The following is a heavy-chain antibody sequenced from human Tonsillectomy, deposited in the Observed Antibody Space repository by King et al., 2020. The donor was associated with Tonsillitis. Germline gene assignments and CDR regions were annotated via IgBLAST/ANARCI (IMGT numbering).Heavy chain of an antibody. CDR1: GYSFASYW. V-gene: IGHV5-51*01. Sequence: VQLVESGAEMKKPGESLKISCKGSGYSFASYWIGWVRQTPGKGLEWMGIIYPDDSNTRYSPSFQGQVTISVDKAISTAYLQWNSLQASDTATYYCASGWFWETYIRAPTENYYYDVMDVWGQGTRVTVSS. J-gene: IGHJ6*02. CDR2: IYPDDSNT. CDR3: ASGWFWETYIRAPTENYYYDVMDV. D-gene: IGHD3-10*01.